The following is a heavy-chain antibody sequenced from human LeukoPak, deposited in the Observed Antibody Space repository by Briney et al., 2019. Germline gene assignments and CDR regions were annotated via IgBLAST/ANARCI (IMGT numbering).Heavy chain of an antibody. Sequence: SETLSLTCTVSGGSISSSSYYWGWIRQPPGKGLEWIGSIYYSGSTYYNPSLKGRVTISVDTSKNQFSLKLSSVTAADTGVYYCATSHVTVTIQQDAFDIWGQGTMVTVSS. D-gene: IGHD4-17*01. CDR2: IYYSGST. V-gene: IGHV4-39*01. J-gene: IGHJ3*02. CDR3: ATSHVTVTIQQDAFDI. CDR1: GGSISSSSYY.